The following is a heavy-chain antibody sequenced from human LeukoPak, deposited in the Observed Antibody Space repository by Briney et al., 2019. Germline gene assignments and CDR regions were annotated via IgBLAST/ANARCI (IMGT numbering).Heavy chain of an antibody. D-gene: IGHD2-21*02. V-gene: IGHV3-48*01. CDR3: ARFRTWGDKAFDY. CDR2: IGTTSGAI. CDR1: GFTFNAFG. J-gene: IGHJ4*02. Sequence: PGGSLRLSCAASGFTFNAFGMNWVRQAPGKGLEWVSYIGTTSGAIYYADSVKGRFTISRDSAKSSLYLQMNSLRAEDTAVYYCARFRTWGDKAFDYWGQGTLVTVSS.